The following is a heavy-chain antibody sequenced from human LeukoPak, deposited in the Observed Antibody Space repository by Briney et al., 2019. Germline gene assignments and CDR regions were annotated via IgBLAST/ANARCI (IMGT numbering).Heavy chain of an antibody. CDR3: AREASIAARPFDY. J-gene: IGHJ4*02. CDR2: INPNSGGT. CDR1: GYTFTGYY. V-gene: IGHV1-2*04. D-gene: IGHD6-6*01. Sequence: ASVTVSFKASGYTFTGYYMHWVRQAPGQGLEWMGWINPNSGGTNYAQKFQGWVTMTRDTSISTAYMELSRLRSDDTAVYYCAREASIAARPFDYWGQGTLVTVSS.